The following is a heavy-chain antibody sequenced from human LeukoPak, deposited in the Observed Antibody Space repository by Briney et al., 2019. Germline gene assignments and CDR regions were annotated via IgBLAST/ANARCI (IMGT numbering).Heavy chain of an antibody. V-gene: IGHV3-30*18. Sequence: AGRPLRLSCAASGFTFSSYGMHWVRQAPGKGLEWVAVISYDGSNKYYADSVKGRFTISRDNSKNTLYLQMNSLRAEDTAVYYCAKDRNRYKAYYGMDVWGQGTTVTVSS. CDR1: GFTFSSYG. CDR3: AKDRNRYKAYYGMDV. CDR2: ISYDGSNK. J-gene: IGHJ6*02. D-gene: IGHD1-20*01.